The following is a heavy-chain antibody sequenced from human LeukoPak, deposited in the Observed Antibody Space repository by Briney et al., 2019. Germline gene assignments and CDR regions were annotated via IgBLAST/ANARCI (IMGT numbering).Heavy chain of an antibody. D-gene: IGHD6-19*01. Sequence: ASVKVSCKASGYTFTGYYMHWVRQAPGQGLEWMGWINPNSGGTNYAQKFQGRVTMTRDTSISTAYMELSRLRSDDTAVYYCARGMGYGAVASNHNWFDPWGQGTLVTVSS. CDR3: ARGMGYGAVASNHNWFDP. V-gene: IGHV1-2*02. CDR2: INPNSGGT. CDR1: GYTFTGYY. J-gene: IGHJ5*02.